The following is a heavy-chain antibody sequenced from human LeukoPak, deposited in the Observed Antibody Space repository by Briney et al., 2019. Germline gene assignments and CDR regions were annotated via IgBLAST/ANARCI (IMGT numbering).Heavy chain of an antibody. CDR1: GFTFSSYA. V-gene: IGHV3-43*02. D-gene: IGHD3-9*01. J-gene: IGHJ3*02. CDR3: AKDISKWTYYDILTGYYPAPDAFDI. Sequence: PGGSLRLSCAASGFTFSSYAMSWVRQAPGKGLEWVSLISGDGGSTYYADSVKGRFTISRDNSKNSLYLQMNSLRTEDTALYYCAKDISKWTYYDILTGYYPAPDAFDIWGQGTMVTVSS. CDR2: ISGDGGST.